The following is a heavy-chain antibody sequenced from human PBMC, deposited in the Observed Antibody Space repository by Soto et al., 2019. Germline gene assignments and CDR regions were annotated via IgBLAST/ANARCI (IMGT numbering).Heavy chain of an antibody. V-gene: IGHV2-5*02. J-gene: IGHJ4*02. CDR1: GFSLSTSGVG. D-gene: IGHD2-2*01. CDR3: AQRRKVVPAAPLFDY. CDR2: IYWDDDK. Sequence: SGPTLVNPTQTLTLTCTFSGFSLSTSGVGVGWIRQPPGKALEWLALIYWDDDKRYSPSLKSRLTITKDTSKNPVVLTMTNMDPVDTATYYCAQRRKVVPAAPLFDYWGQGTLVTVSS.